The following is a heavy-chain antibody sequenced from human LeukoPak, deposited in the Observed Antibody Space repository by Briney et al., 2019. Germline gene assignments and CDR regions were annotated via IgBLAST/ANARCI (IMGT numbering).Heavy chain of an antibody. Sequence: GGSLRLSCVASGFTVSSNYMSWVRQAPGKGLEWVSVIYSGGSTYYADSVKGRFTISRDNSKNTLYLQMNSLRAEDTAVYYCAREGNGYNYNDAFDIWGQGTMVTVSS. CDR1: GFTVSSNY. D-gene: IGHD5-24*01. V-gene: IGHV3-66*02. J-gene: IGHJ3*02. CDR2: IYSGGST. CDR3: AREGNGYNYNDAFDI.